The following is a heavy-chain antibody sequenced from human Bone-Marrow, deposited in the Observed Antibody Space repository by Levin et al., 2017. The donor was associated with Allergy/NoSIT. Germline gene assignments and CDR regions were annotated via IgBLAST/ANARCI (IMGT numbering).Heavy chain of an antibody. J-gene: IGHJ6*02. CDR1: GFTFSAYS. Sequence: GGSLRLSCAASGFTFSAYSMNWVRLAPGKGLEWISYIRDSGSTIYYADSVKGRFTISRDNAKNSLYLQMNSLRDEDTAVYYCARDTARGMDVWGQGTTVTVSS. CDR2: IRDSGSTI. V-gene: IGHV3-48*02. CDR3: ARDTARGMDV.